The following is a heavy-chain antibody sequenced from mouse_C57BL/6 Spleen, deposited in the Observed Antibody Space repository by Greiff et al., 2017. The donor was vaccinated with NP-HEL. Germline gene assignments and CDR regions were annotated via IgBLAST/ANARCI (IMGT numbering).Heavy chain of an antibody. V-gene: IGHV7-3*01. Sequence: EVQGVESGGGLVQPGGSLSLSCAASGFPFTDYYMSWVPQPPGKALEWMGFIRNKANGYTTEYSASVKGRFTISRDNSQSILYLQMNALRAEDSATYYCARVYGSSYFDYWGQGTTLTVSS. CDR3: ARVYGSSYFDY. CDR2: IRNKANGYTT. D-gene: IGHD1-1*01. J-gene: IGHJ2*01. CDR1: GFPFTDYY.